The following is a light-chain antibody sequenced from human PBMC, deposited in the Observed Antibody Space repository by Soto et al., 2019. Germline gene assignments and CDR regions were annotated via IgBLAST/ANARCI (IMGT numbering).Light chain of an antibody. J-gene: IGLJ2*01. V-gene: IGLV3-27*01. Sequence: SYELTQPSSVSVSPGQTARITCSGDILARKYARWFQQRPGQAPVLVIFKDTERPSGIPERFSGSSSGTTVTLTISGSQVDDEADYYCYSAADNNQVFGGGTKVTVL. CDR2: KDT. CDR3: YSAADNNQV. CDR1: ILARKY.